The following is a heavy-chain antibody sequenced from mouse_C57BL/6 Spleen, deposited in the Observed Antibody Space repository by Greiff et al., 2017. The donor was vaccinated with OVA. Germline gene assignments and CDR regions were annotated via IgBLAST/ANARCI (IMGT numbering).Heavy chain of an antibody. J-gene: IGHJ3*01. CDR2: ISDGGSYT. CDR3: ARDEDGYYGSSAY. V-gene: IGHV5-4*01. D-gene: IGHD2-3*01. CDR1: GFTFSSYA. Sequence: EVHLVESGGGLVKPGGSLKLSCAASGFTFSSYAMSWVRQTPEKRLEWVATISDGGSYTYYPDNVKGRFTSSRDNAKNNLYLQMSHLKSEDTAMYYCARDEDGYYGSSAYWGQGTLVTVSA.